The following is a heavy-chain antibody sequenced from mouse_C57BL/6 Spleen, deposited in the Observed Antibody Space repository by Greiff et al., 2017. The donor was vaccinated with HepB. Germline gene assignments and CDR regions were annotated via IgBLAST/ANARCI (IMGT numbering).Heavy chain of an antibody. CDR3: ARWDYGSSLDY. D-gene: IGHD1-1*01. V-gene: IGHV1-82*01. J-gene: IGHJ2*01. CDR1: GYAFSSSW. Sequence: QVQLQQSGPELVKPGASVKISCKASGYAFSSSWMNWVKQRPGKGLEWIGRIYPGDGDTNYNGKFKDKATLTADKSSSTAYMQLSSLTSEDSAVYFCARWDYGSSLDYWGQGTTLTVSS. CDR2: IYPGDGDT.